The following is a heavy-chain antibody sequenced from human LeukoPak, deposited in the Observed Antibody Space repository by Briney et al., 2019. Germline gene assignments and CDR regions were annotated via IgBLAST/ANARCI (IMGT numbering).Heavy chain of an antibody. J-gene: IGHJ4*02. CDR3: ARPNHGSGSYYFDY. CDR2: INPNSGGT. D-gene: IGHD3-10*01. CDR1: GYTFTGYY. Sequence: ASVKVSCKASGYTFTGYYMHWVRQAPGQGLEWMGRINPNSGGTNYAQKLQGRVTMTTDTSTSTAYMELRSLRSDDTAVYYCARPNHGSGSYYFDYWGQGTLVTVSS. V-gene: IGHV1-2*06.